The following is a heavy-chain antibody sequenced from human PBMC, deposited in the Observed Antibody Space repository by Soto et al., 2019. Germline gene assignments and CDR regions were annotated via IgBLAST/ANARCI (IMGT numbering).Heavy chain of an antibody. Sequence: GGSLSLSCAASGFTFSSYGMHWVRQAPGKGLEWVAVISYDGSNKYYADTVKGRFTISRDNSKNTLYLQMNSLRAEDTAVYYCAKDYQNRDTKLREQFDYWGQGTLVTVSS. CDR2: ISYDGSNK. J-gene: IGHJ4*02. CDR1: GFTFSSYG. CDR3: AKDYQNRDTKLREQFDY. D-gene: IGHD5-18*01. V-gene: IGHV3-30*18.